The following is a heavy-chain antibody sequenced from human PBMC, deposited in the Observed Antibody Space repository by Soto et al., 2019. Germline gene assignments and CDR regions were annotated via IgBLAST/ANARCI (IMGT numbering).Heavy chain of an antibody. Sequence: GSLRLSCAASGFTFSSYWMSWVRQAPGKGLEWVANIKQDGSNKYYADSVKGRFTISRDNSKNTLYLQMNSLRAEDTAVYYCARDNAGEFFDYWGQGTLVTVSS. CDR2: IKQDGSNK. J-gene: IGHJ4*02. CDR3: ARDNAGEFFDY. V-gene: IGHV3-7*01. CDR1: GFTFSSYW. D-gene: IGHD3-10*01.